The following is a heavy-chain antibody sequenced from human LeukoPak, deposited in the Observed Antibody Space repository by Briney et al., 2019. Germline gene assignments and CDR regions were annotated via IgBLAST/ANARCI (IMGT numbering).Heavy chain of an antibody. CDR3: AKDRQLLIRGAFDI. Sequence: GGSLRLSCAASGFTVSSNYMSWVRQAPWKGLEWVSVIYSGGSTYYADSVKGRFTISRDNSKNTLYLQMNSLRAEDTAVYYCAKDRQLLIRGAFDIWGQGTMVTVSS. CDR2: IYSGGST. CDR1: GFTVSSNY. V-gene: IGHV3-66*01. J-gene: IGHJ3*02. D-gene: IGHD2-2*01.